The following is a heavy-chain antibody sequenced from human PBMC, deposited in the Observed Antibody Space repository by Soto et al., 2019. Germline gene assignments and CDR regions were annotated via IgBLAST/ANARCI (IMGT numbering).Heavy chain of an antibody. Sequence: GASVKVSCKASGYTFTSYGISWVRQAPGQGLEWMGWISTYSGDTIYAQTVQGRVTMTTDTSTTTAYLDLRSLRSDDTAMYFCIRDHARTPDFWGQGILVTVSS. V-gene: IGHV1-18*01. J-gene: IGHJ4*02. CDR2: ISTYSGDT. CDR1: GYTFTSYG. CDR3: IRDHARTPDF.